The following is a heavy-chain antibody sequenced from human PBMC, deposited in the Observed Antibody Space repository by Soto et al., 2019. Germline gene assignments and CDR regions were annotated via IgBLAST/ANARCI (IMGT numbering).Heavy chain of an antibody. CDR2: IRSKDYGGAA. CDR1: GFTFADYE. V-gene: IGHV3-49*03. Sequence: GGSLRLSCTASGFTFADYEMNWFRQAPGKGLEWVSFIRSKDYGGAAHYAASVEDRFIISRDDSKSVSYLQMNSLRTEDTAVYYCARNSRVGESLPLNYYAMDVWGQGTTVTVSS. D-gene: IGHD3-10*01. CDR3: ARNSRVGESLPLNYYAMDV. J-gene: IGHJ6*02.